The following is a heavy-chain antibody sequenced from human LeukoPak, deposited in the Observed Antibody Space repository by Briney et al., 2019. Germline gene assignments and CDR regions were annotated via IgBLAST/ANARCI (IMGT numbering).Heavy chain of an antibody. V-gene: IGHV3-7*03. D-gene: IGHD3-22*01. Sequence: GGSLRLSCAASGFTFSRYWMSWVRQAPRKGLEWVANIKQDGSETYYLDSMKGRFTISRDNAKNSLYLQMNSLRAEDTAVYYCARDKGDYDTSGSLFIFGGQGTLVTVSS. CDR3: ARDKGDYDTSGSLFIF. CDR1: GFTFSRYW. CDR2: IKQDGSET. J-gene: IGHJ4*02.